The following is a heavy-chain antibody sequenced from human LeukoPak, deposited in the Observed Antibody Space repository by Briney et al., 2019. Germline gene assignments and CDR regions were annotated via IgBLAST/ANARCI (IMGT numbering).Heavy chain of an antibody. CDR3: ARDRYCTSGTCYGNLFDY. Sequence: GASVKVSCKASGYTFTNYYMHWVRQAPGQGLEWMGWIDPNSGGTNSAQKFQGRVTMTRDTSISTAYMELSRLRSDDTAVYYCARDRYCTSGTCYGNLFDYWGQGTLVTVSS. CDR2: IDPNSGGT. V-gene: IGHV1-2*02. CDR1: GYTFTNYY. J-gene: IGHJ4*02. D-gene: IGHD2-15*01.